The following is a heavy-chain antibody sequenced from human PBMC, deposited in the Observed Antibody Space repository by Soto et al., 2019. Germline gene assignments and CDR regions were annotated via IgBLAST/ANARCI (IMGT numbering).Heavy chain of an antibody. V-gene: IGHV4-39*01. CDR1: GGSITSHHYY. D-gene: IGHD2-2*01. CDR2: IYSGGNT. Sequence: QLQVQESGPGQVKPSQTLSLTCTVSGGSITSHHYYWGWIRQPPGKGLEWIGSIYSGGNTYYNPSPRRRLTISVDTDKNLISLNLSSVTAADSAIYYCGSGPSTTWIDNWGLGTQVSVSS. CDR3: GSGPSTTWIDN. J-gene: IGHJ4*02.